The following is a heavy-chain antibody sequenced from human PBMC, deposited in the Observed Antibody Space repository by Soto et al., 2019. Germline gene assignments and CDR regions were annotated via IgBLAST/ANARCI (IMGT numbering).Heavy chain of an antibody. J-gene: IGHJ3*02. D-gene: IGHD2-15*01. Sequence: ESLKISCKGSGYSFTSYWIGWVRQMPVKGLEWMGIIYPGDSDTRYSPSFQGQVTISADKSISTAYLQWSSLKASDTAMYYCARRRLGYCSDGSCYAAFDIWGQGTMVTVSS. V-gene: IGHV5-51*01. CDR2: IYPGDSDT. CDR3: ARRRLGYCSDGSCYAAFDI. CDR1: GYSFTSYW.